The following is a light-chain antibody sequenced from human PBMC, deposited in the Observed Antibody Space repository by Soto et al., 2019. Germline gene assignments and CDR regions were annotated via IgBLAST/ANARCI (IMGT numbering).Light chain of an antibody. CDR3: QQYGSSPRT. CDR2: GAS. CDR1: QSMNSY. Sequence: EIVLTQSPGTLSLSPGERATLSCRASQSMNSYLCCYQQKPGQAPRLLIHGASNRATGIPDRFSGSGSGTDFTLTISRLEPEDFAVYYCQQYGSSPRTFGQGTKV. J-gene: IGKJ1*01. V-gene: IGKV3-20*01.